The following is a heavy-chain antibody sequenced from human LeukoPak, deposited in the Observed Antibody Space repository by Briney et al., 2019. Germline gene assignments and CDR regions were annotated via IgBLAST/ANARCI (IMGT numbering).Heavy chain of an antibody. CDR3: ARAPWHPILTGPFDL. D-gene: IGHD3-9*01. V-gene: IGHV4-30-4*01. CDR2: IYYSGIT. Sequence: SQTLSLTCTVSGGSISSGDYYWSWIRQSPGKGLEWIGYIYYSGITYYNPSLKSRVTISVDTSKNQFSLKLSSVTAADTAVYYCARAPWHPILTGPFDLWGRGTLVTVSS. J-gene: IGHJ2*01. CDR1: GGSISSGDYY.